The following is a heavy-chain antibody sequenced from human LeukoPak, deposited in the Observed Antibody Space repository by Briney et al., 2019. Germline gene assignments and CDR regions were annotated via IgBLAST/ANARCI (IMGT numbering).Heavy chain of an antibody. Sequence: KPSETLSLTCTVSGGAISSSYRNWIRQPPGKGLEWIGYIHYSGSTNYNPSLKRRVTTSVDTSTNHLSLRLTTRTTADTPVYYYSRDMGVWGQGTMVTVSS. CDR1: GGAISSSY. CDR2: IHYSGST. J-gene: IGHJ3*01. D-gene: IGHD3-16*01. V-gene: IGHV4-59*01. CDR3: SRDMGV.